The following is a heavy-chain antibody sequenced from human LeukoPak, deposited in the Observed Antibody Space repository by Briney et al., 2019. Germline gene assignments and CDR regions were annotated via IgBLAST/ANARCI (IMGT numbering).Heavy chain of an antibody. CDR2: INEDGSTT. J-gene: IGHJ4*02. CDR3: VRDLGGRSGH. CDR1: GFTFSSNW. D-gene: IGHD1-26*01. V-gene: IGHV3-74*01. Sequence: GGSLRLSCAASGFTFSSNWMHWVRQAPGKGLVWVSRINEDGSTTNYADSVKGRTTIFRDNAKNTLYLQMNSLRAEDTAVYYCVRDLGGRSGHWGQGTLVTVSS.